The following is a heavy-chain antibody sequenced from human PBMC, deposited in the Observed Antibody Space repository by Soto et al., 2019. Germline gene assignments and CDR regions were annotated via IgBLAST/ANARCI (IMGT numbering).Heavy chain of an antibody. CDR2: ISYDGSNK. D-gene: IGHD3-22*01. V-gene: IGHV3-30-3*01. J-gene: IGHJ6*02. CDR3: ARDLHYYDSSGYPYYYYYGMDV. Sequence: GGSLRLSCAASGFTFSSYAMHWVRQAPGKGLEWVAVISYDGSNKYYADSVKGRFTISRDNSKNTLYLQMNSLRAEDTAGYYCARDLHYYDSSGYPYYYYYGMDVWGQGTTVTVSS. CDR1: GFTFSSYA.